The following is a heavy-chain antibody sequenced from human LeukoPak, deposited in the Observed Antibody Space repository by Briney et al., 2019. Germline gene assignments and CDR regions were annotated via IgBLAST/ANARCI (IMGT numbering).Heavy chain of an antibody. CDR1: GGSISSYY. D-gene: IGHD4-17*01. CDR2: IYYSGST. CDR3: ARDLGRYGDYPPGNGMDV. J-gene: IGHJ6*02. Sequence: SETLSLTCTVSGGSISSYYWNWIRQPPGKGLEWIGYIYYSGSTNYNPSLKSRVTISVDTSKNRFSLKLSSVTAADTAVYYCARDLGRYGDYPPGNGMDVWGQGTTVTVSS. V-gene: IGHV4-59*01.